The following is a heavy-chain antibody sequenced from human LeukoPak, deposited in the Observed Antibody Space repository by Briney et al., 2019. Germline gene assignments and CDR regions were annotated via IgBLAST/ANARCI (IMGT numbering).Heavy chain of an antibody. V-gene: IGHV3-23*01. CDR3: ARDGARGAAAGTRGDY. CDR2: ISNSGDCT. D-gene: IGHD6-13*01. CDR1: GFTFTTYA. Sequence: GGSLRLSCAASGFTFTTYAMSWVRQAPGRGLEWVSVISNSGDCTYYADSVKGRFTISRDNSKSTLFLQMSSLRAEDTAIYYCARDGARGAAAGTRGDYWGQGTLVTVSS. J-gene: IGHJ4*02.